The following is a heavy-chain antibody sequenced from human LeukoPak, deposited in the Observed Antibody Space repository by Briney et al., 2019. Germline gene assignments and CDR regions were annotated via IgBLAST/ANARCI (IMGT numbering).Heavy chain of an antibody. CDR3: ARASYSYDINGWVPFDY. V-gene: IGHV1-2*02. CDR1: GYTFTGYY. CDR2: INPNSGAT. Sequence: ASVKVSCKASGYTFTGYYIHWVRQAPGQGLEWMGWINPNSGATNYAQKFQGRVTMTRDTSINTAYMELSRLRSDDTAVYYCARASYSYDINGWVPFDYWGQGTLVTVSS. J-gene: IGHJ4*02. D-gene: IGHD3-22*01.